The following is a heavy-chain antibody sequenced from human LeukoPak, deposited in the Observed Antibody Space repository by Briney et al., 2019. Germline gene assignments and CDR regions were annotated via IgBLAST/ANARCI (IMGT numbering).Heavy chain of an antibody. CDR3: ATRNYYDSRGYYYYYFDF. Sequence: PGGSLRLSCAVSGFTYSSHAMSWVRQAPGKGREWPSGISSRGDATPHADSVRGRFSISRDNSRNTLYLQINTLRVADTAAYYCATRNYYDSRGYYYYYFDFWGQGTLVTVSS. J-gene: IGHJ4*02. CDR1: GFTYSSHA. D-gene: IGHD3-22*01. V-gene: IGHV3-23*01. CDR2: ISSRGDAT.